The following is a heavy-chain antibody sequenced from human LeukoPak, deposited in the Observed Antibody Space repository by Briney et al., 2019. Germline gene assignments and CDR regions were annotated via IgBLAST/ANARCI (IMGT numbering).Heavy chain of an antibody. CDR1: GFTFSTYA. CDR2: ISGTGYQT. V-gene: IGHV3-23*01. CDR3: EASGEILGDFDY. D-gene: IGHD2-15*01. Sequence: GGSLRLSCAASGFTFSTYALSWVRQAPGKGLEWVSLISGTGYQTDYADSVKGRFTISRDNYKNTLYLQMNSLRAEDTAVYYCEASGEILGDFDYWGQGTLVTVSS. J-gene: IGHJ4*02.